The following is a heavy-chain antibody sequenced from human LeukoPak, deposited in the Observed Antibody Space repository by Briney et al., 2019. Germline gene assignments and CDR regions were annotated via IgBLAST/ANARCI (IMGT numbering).Heavy chain of an antibody. CDR1: GGSIRSYF. D-gene: IGHD5-18*01. CDR3: ARDVGYGLIDY. CDR2: IYYSGST. V-gene: IGHV4-59*01. Sequence: PSETLSLTCTVSGGSIRSYFWSWIRQPPGKGLEWIGYIYYSGSTNCNPSLKSRVTISVDTSKNQFSLKLSSVTAADTAVYYCARDVGYGLIDYWGQGTLVTVSS. J-gene: IGHJ4*02.